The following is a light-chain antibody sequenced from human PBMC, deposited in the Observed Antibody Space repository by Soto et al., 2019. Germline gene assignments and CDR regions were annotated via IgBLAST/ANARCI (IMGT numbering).Light chain of an antibody. CDR2: DVT. Sequence: QSALTQPRSVPGSPGQSVTVSCTGTSSDVGGYNYVSWYQQHPGKAPKRIIYDVTKRPSGVPDRFSGSKSGNTASLTISGLQAEDEADYYCVSYTTSASYVFGTGTKLTVL. V-gene: IGLV2-11*01. CDR1: SSDVGGYNY. J-gene: IGLJ1*01. CDR3: VSYTTSASYV.